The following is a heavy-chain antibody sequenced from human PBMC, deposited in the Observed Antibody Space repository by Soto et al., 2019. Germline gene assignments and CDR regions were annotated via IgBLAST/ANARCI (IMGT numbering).Heavy chain of an antibody. J-gene: IGHJ4*02. D-gene: IGHD6-19*01. CDR1: GFTFSSYA. CDR2: ISGSGGST. Sequence: GGSLRLSCAASGFTFSSYAMSWVRQAPGKGLEWVSAISGSGGSTYYADSVKGRFTISRDNSKNTLYLQMNSLRAEDTAVYYCAKKSSSGWYVFDHDYWGQGTLVTVSS. CDR3: AKKSSSGWYVFDHDY. V-gene: IGHV3-23*01.